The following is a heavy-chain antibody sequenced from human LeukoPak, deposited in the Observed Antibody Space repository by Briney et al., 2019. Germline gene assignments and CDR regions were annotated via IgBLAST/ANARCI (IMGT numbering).Heavy chain of an antibody. V-gene: IGHV3-23*01. CDR2: ISGSGGST. CDR1: GFTFSSYA. Sequence: GGSLRLSCAASGFTFSSYAMSWVRLAPGKGLEWVSAISGSGGSTYYADSVKGRFTISRDNSKNTLYLQMNSLRAEDTAVYYCAKDYYDYIWGSYRGYFDYWGQGTLVTVSS. D-gene: IGHD3-16*02. J-gene: IGHJ4*02. CDR3: AKDYYDYIWGSYRGYFDY.